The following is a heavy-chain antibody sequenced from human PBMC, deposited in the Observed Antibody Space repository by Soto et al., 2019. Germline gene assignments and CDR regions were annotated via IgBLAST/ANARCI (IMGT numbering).Heavy chain of an antibody. D-gene: IGHD2-8*02. Sequence: GASVKVSCKASGYIFSSSYMHWVRQAPGQGLEWTGVINPSGGGASYAQKFQGRVTMTRDTSTNTVYMELNSLRSDDTAVYYCARERGTGRNFDFWGQGTLVTVSS. J-gene: IGHJ4*02. V-gene: IGHV1-46*01. CDR2: INPSGGGA. CDR1: GYIFSSSY. CDR3: ARERGTGRNFDF.